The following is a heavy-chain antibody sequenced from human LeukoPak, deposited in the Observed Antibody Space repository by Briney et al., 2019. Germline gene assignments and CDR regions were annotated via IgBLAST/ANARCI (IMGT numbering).Heavy chain of an antibody. Sequence: GGSLRLSCAASGFIFSSYAMSWGRQAPAKGLEWVSGISGVGGSTFYADSVKGRFTISRDNSKNTLYLQMNSLRAEDTAVYYCAKVLVPHAFDVWGQGTMVTVSS. J-gene: IGHJ3*01. CDR2: ISGVGGST. CDR1: GFIFSSYA. CDR3: AKVLVPHAFDV. D-gene: IGHD2/OR15-2a*01. V-gene: IGHV3-23*01.